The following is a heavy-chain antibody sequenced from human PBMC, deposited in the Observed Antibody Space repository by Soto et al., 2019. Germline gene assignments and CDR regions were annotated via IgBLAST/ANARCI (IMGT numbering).Heavy chain of an antibody. CDR2: ISAYNGNT. Sequence: ASVKVSCKASGYTFTSYGISWVRQAPGQGLEWMGWISAYNGNTNYAQKLQGRVTMTTDTSTSTAYMELRSLRSDDTAVYYCARDQWIAVAGTNWFDPWGQGXLVTVPQ. CDR3: ARDQWIAVAGTNWFDP. J-gene: IGHJ5*02. CDR1: GYTFTSYG. V-gene: IGHV1-18*01. D-gene: IGHD6-19*01.